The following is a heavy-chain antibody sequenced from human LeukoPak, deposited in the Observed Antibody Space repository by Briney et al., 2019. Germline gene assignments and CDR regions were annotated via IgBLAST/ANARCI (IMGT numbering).Heavy chain of an antibody. CDR2: ILYDGSNE. Sequence: GRSLRLSCATTGFTFSSYAMHWVRQAPGKGLEWVAAILYDGSNEYYADSVKGRFAISRDTSQNTLHLQMNSLRAEDTAVYYCARAQHRGWGFDYWGQGTLVTVSS. CDR3: ARAQHRGWGFDY. V-gene: IGHV3-30*09. J-gene: IGHJ4*02. D-gene: IGHD1-26*01. CDR1: GFTFSSYA.